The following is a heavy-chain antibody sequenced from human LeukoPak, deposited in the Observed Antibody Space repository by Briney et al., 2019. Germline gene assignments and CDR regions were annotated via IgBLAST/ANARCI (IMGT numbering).Heavy chain of an antibody. CDR2: IIPILGIA. CDR3: ARAGDSSSWGDHFDY. J-gene: IGHJ4*02. D-gene: IGHD6-13*01. CDR1: GGTFSSYA. Sequence: ASVKVSCKASGGTFSSYAISWVRQAPGQGLEWMGRIIPILGIANYAQKFQGRVTITADKSTSTAYMELSSLRSEDTAVYYCARAGDSSSWGDHFDYWGQGTLVTVSS. V-gene: IGHV1-69*04.